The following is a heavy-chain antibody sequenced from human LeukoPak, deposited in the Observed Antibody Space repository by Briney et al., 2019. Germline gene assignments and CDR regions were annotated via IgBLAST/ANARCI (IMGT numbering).Heavy chain of an antibody. CDR2: IYYSGST. J-gene: IGHJ6*02. CDR3: ARGVDTAMVHYYYYYGMDV. D-gene: IGHD5-18*01. Sequence: SETLSLTCTVSGGSISSYYWSWIRQPPGKGLEWIGYIYYSGSTNYNPSLKSRVTISVDTSKNQFSLKLSSVTAADTAVYYCARGVDTAMVHYYYYYGMDVWGQGPTVTVSS. V-gene: IGHV4-59*01. CDR1: GGSISSYY.